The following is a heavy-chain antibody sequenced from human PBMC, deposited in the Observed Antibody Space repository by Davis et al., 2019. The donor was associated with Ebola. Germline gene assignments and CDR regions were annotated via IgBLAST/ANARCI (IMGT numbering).Heavy chain of an antibody. D-gene: IGHD3-22*01. CDR2: IKGETDGGTT. CDR1: GFTFTNAC. J-gene: IGHJ4*02. Sequence: PGGSLRLSCAASGFTFTNACMSWVRQAPGKGLEWVGRIKGETDGGTTEYAAPVKGRFTISRDGSKKTLFLQMNNLKTEDTAMYYCATETRDSSGYFQFDYWGQGTLVTVSS. CDR3: ATETRDSSGYFQFDY. V-gene: IGHV3-15*01.